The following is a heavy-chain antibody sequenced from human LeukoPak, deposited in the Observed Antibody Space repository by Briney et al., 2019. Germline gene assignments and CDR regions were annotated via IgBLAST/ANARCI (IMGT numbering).Heavy chain of an antibody. CDR3: AKGRSSTSSYDY. D-gene: IGHD2-2*01. V-gene: IGHV3-23*01. Sequence: GGSLRLSCAVSGFTFSSYAMSWVRQAPGKGLEWVSFSGSGGSAYYPDSVKGRFTISRDKSKDTVFLQMNSLRAEDTAVYFCAKGRSSTSSYDYWGQGTLVTVSS. CDR2: SGSGGSA. J-gene: IGHJ4*02. CDR1: GFTFSSYA.